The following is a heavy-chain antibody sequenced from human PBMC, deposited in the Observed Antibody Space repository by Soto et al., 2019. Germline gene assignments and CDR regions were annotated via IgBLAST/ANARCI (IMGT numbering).Heavy chain of an antibody. CDR1: GYSFTSYW. CDR3: ARTTIFGVVTPNWFDP. V-gene: IGHV5-51*01. D-gene: IGHD3-3*01. Sequence: GESLKISCKGSGYSFTSYWIGWVRQMPGKGLEWMGIIYPGDSDTRYSPSFQGQVTISADKSISTAYLQWSSLKASDTAMYYCARTTIFGVVTPNWFDPWGQGTLVTVSS. J-gene: IGHJ5*02. CDR2: IYPGDSDT.